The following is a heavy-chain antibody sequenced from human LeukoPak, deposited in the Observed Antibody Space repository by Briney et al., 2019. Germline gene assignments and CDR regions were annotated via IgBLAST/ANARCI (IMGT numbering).Heavy chain of an antibody. J-gene: IGHJ4*02. CDR2: ISGSGGST. CDR3: ARDRHSSVDY. D-gene: IGHD3-22*01. V-gene: IGHV3-23*01. CDR1: GFTFSSYA. Sequence: GGSLRLSCAASGFTFSSYAMSWVRQAPGKGLEWVSAISGSGGSTYYADSVKGRFTISRDNSKNSLYLQLISLRAEDTAVYYCARDRHSSVDYWGQGTLVTVSS.